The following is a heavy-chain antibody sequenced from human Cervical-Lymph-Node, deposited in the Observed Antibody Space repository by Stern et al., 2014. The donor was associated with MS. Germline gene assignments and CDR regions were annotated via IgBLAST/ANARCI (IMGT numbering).Heavy chain of an antibody. D-gene: IGHD2-15*01. CDR2: IYWDDDK. J-gene: IGHJ4*02. CDR1: GFSVATAGVG. V-gene: IGHV2-5*02. Sequence: QVTLRESGPTLVKPTQTVTLTCTLSGFSVATAGVGVGWIRQPPGKALEWLALIYWDDDKLYNPPLKNRLTIIKDTSKNQVVLTMTNVDPVDTATYYCAHSRVKYCRGGTCYSSLFDYWGQGTLVTVSS. CDR3: AHSRVKYCRGGTCYSSLFDY.